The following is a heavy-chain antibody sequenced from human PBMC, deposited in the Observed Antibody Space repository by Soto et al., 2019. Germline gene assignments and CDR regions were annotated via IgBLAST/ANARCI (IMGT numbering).Heavy chain of an antibody. J-gene: IGHJ4*02. CDR3: AREPGELYFDY. CDR1: GGSITSSNW. D-gene: IGHD1-26*01. Sequence: QVQLQESGPGLVKPSGTLSLTCAVSGGSITSSNWWSWVRQPPGKGLEWIGEIYPSGSTNYNPSLKSXXTXSXXKSKNQFSLKLSSVTAADTAVYYCAREPGELYFDYWGQGTLVTVSS. CDR2: IYPSGST. V-gene: IGHV4-4*02.